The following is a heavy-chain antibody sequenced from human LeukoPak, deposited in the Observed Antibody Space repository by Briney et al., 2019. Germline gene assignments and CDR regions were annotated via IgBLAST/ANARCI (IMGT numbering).Heavy chain of an antibody. CDR2: ISSSGSTI. D-gene: IGHD3-22*01. CDR3: ASSYYHDGDY. CDR1: GFTFSSYE. J-gene: IGHJ4*02. V-gene: IGHV3-48*03. Sequence: TGGSLRLSCAASGFTFSSYEMNWVRQAPGKGLEWVSYISSSGSTIYYADSVKGRFTISRDNAKNSLYLQMNSLRAEDTALYYCASSYYHDGDYWGQGTLVTVSS.